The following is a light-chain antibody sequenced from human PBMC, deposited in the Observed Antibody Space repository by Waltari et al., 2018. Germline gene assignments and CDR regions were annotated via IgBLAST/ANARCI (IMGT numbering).Light chain of an antibody. CDR2: DVS. CDR1: SSDVGGYNY. CDR3: SSYTSSKTRV. J-gene: IGLJ3*02. Sequence: QSALTQPASVSGSPGQSITISCPGTSSDVGGYNYVSWYQQHPGKAPKLIIYDVSNRPSGVSNRFSGSKSDNTASLTISGLQAEDEADYYCSSYTSSKTRVFGGGTKLTVL. V-gene: IGLV2-14*01.